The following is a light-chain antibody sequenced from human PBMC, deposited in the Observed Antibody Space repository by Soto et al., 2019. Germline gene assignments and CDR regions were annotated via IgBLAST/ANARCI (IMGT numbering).Light chain of an antibody. J-gene: IGKJ4*01. CDR2: DAS. CDR3: QQRYSWPLT. V-gene: IGKV3-11*01. CDR1: QSLNIY. Sequence: EIVLTQSPATLSLSPGERATLSCRDGQSLNIYIAWYQQKPDQAPRLLIYDASIRATGISARFSGSGSGTDFTLTISSLEPEDFAVYYCQQRYSWPLTFGGGTKVDIK.